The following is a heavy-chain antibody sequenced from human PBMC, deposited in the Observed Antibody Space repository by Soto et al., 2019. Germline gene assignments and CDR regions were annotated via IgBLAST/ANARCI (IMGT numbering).Heavy chain of an antibody. CDR2: IGTAGDT. V-gene: IGHV3-13*01. J-gene: IGHJ6*02. Sequence: GGSLRLSCAASGFTFSSYDMHWVRQATGKGLEWVSAIGTAGDTYYPGSVKGRFTISRENAKNSLYLQMNSLRAEDTAVYYCARVLPFPVLYGIDVWGQGTTVTVS. CDR1: GFTFSSYD. CDR3: ARVLPFPVLYGIDV.